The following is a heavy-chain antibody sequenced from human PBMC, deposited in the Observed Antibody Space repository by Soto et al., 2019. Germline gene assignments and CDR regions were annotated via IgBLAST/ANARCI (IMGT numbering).Heavy chain of an antibody. Sequence: ASVKVSCKASGYTFTSYGISWVRQAPGQGLEWMGWISAYNGNTNYAQKLQGRVTMTTDTSTSTAYMELRSLRSDDTAVYYCARDPDITIFGVVIINYGMDVWGQGNTVTVSS. J-gene: IGHJ6*02. CDR3: ARDPDITIFGVVIINYGMDV. D-gene: IGHD3-3*01. CDR1: GYTFTSYG. V-gene: IGHV1-18*01. CDR2: ISAYNGNT.